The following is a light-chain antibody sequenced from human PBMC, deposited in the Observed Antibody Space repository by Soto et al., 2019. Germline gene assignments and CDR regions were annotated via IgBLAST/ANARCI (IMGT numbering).Light chain of an antibody. Sequence: SYELTQPPSVPVAPGKTARITCGGNNIGSKSVHWYQQKPGQAPVLVIYYDSDRPSGIPERFSGSNSGNTATLTISRVEAGDEADYYCQVWDSSSDHPEVFGGGTKVTVL. CDR1: NIGSKS. CDR2: YDS. CDR3: QVWDSSSDHPEV. V-gene: IGLV3-21*04. J-gene: IGLJ2*01.